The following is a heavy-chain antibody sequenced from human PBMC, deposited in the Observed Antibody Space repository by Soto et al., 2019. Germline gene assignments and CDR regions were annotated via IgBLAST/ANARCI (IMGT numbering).Heavy chain of an antibody. CDR1: GFTFSSYW. Sequence: EVQLVESGGGLVQPGGSLRLSCAASGFTFSSYWMHWVRQAPGKGLVWVSSINSDGSRTSYADSAKGRFTISRDNAKNTLYLQMNSLRAEDTAVYYCARGDGDYYDGNGYLGRHWGHGPLVTVSS. CDR2: INSDGSRT. CDR3: ARGDGDYYDGNGYLGRH. V-gene: IGHV3-74*01. J-gene: IGHJ4*01. D-gene: IGHD3-22*01.